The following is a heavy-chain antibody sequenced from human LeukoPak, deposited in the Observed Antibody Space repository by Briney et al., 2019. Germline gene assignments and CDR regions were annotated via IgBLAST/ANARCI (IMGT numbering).Heavy chain of an antibody. Sequence: GGSLRLSCAASGFTFSSYGMHWVRQAPGKGLEWVAVIWYDGSNKYYADSVKGRFTISRDNSKNTLYLQMNSLRAEDTAVYYCARDMRTGSHFDYWGQGTLVTVSS. J-gene: IGHJ4*02. D-gene: IGHD1-14*01. CDR1: GFTFSSYG. CDR2: IWYDGSNK. CDR3: ARDMRTGSHFDY. V-gene: IGHV3-33*01.